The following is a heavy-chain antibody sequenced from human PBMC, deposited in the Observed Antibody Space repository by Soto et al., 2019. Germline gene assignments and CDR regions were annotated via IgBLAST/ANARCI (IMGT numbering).Heavy chain of an antibody. J-gene: IGHJ6*02. V-gene: IGHV1-24*01. D-gene: IGHD2-2*01. CDR3: AREVGHMDV. CDR2: VSPYNGDT. CDR1: GYTLTELS. Sequence: ASVKVSCKVSGYTLTELSMHWVRQAPGKGLEWMGWVSPYNGDTTYAQNFQGRVTMTTDTSTRTAYMELRSLRSDDTAVYYCAREVGHMDVWGQGTTVTSP.